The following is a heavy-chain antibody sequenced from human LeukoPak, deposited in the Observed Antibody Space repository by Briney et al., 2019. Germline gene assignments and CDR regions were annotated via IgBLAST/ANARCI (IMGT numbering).Heavy chain of an antibody. V-gene: IGHV4-34*01. J-gene: IGHJ6*03. CDR1: GGSFSGYY. CDR3: ARIVDTAMVYYYYYMDV. D-gene: IGHD5-18*01. Sequence: SETLSLTCAVYGGSFSGYYWSWIRQPPGKGLEWIGEINHCGSTNYNPSLKSRVTISVDASKNQFSLKLSSVTAADTAVSYCARIVDTAMVYYYYYMDVWGKGTTVTVSS. CDR2: INHCGST.